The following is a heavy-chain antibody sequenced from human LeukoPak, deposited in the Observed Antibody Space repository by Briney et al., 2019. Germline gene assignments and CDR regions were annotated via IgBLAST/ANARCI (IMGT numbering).Heavy chain of an antibody. D-gene: IGHD3-10*01. CDR3: ARGLNSGSHNDY. J-gene: IGHJ4*02. Sequence: GGSLRLSCAASGFTFSNYWMHWVRQAPGKGLVWVSRINTDGSSTSYADSVKGRFTISRDNAKNTLYLQMNSLRAEDTAVYYCARGLNSGSHNDYWGQGTLVTVSS. CDR1: GFTFSNYW. V-gene: IGHV3-74*01. CDR2: INTDGSST.